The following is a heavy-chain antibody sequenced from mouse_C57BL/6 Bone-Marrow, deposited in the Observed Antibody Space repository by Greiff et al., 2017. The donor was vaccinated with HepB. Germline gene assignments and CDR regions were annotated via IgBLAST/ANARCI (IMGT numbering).Heavy chain of an antibody. D-gene: IGHD3-2*02. J-gene: IGHJ2*01. CDR2: IRSKSNNYAT. Sequence: EVKLVESGGGLVQPKGSLKLSCAASGFSFNTYAMNWVRQAPGKGLEWVARIRSKSNNYATYYADSVKDRFTISRDDSESMLYLQMNNLKTEDTAMYYCVRGLDSSGYGDDYWGQGTTLTVSS. CDR3: VRGLDSSGYGDDY. V-gene: IGHV10-1*01. CDR1: GFSFNTYA.